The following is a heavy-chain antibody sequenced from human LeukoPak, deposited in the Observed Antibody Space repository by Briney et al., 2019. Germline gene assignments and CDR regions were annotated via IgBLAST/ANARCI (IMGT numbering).Heavy chain of an antibody. D-gene: IGHD3-22*01. J-gene: IGHJ4*02. Sequence: SETLSLTCGVYGESFIGDFWTWLRQAPGKGLEWIGEINHSGRTNYSPSLTSRVTISVDTSMNQFSLQLRSVTAADTAVYYCARGQYDSGGYHYGSRAFYVDHWDREILVTVSS. CDR3: ARGQYDSGGYHYGSRAFYVDH. CDR1: GESFIGDF. CDR2: INHSGRT. V-gene: IGHV4-34*01.